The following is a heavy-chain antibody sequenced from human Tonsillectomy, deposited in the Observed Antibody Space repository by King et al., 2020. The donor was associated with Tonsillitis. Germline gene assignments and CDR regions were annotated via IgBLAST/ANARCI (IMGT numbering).Heavy chain of an antibody. V-gene: IGHV7-4-1*02. J-gene: IGHJ6*02. CDR1: GYAFTSYA. D-gene: IGHD3-10*01. CDR3: ARGRVLRADFHMDV. Sequence: VQLVESGSELKKPGASVKVSCKASGYAFTSYAMNWVRQAPGQGLEWMGWINTNTGNPTYAQGFTGRLVFSLDTSVSTAYLQISSLKADDTAAYYCARGRVLRADFHMDVWGQGTTVTVSS. CDR2: INTNTGNP.